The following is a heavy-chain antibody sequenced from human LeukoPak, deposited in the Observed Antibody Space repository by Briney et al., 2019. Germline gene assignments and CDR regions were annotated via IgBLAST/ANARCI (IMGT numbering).Heavy chain of an antibody. CDR3: ARAKGYCSSTSCRDAFDI. CDR2: IYTSGST. V-gene: IGHV4-4*07. J-gene: IGHJ3*02. D-gene: IGHD2-2*01. CDR1: GGSISSYY. Sequence: SETLSPTCTVSGGSISSYYWSWIRQPAGKGLEWIGRIYTSGSTNYNPSLKSRVTMSVDTSKNQFSLKLSSVTAADTAVYYCARAKGYCSSTSCRDAFDIWGQGTMVTVSS.